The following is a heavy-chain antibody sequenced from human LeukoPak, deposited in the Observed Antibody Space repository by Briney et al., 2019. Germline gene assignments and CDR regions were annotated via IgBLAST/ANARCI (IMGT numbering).Heavy chain of an antibody. CDR3: ARGSGRIAANFDY. J-gene: IGHJ4*02. Sequence: GASVKVSCKASGYTFTTYGISWVRQAPGQGLEWMGWISTYNGKPTYVQNHQGRVTMTTDTSTSTAYMELRSLRSDDTAVYYCARGSGRIAANFDYWGQGTLVTVSS. CDR2: ISTYNGKP. V-gene: IGHV1-18*01. D-gene: IGHD6-13*01. CDR1: GYTFTTYG.